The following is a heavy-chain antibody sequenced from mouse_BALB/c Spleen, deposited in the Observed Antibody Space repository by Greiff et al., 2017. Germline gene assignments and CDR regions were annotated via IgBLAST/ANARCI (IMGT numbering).Heavy chain of an antibody. CDR3: ARDGYDGSTIAMDY. CDR2: INPSSGYT. J-gene: IGHJ4*01. CDR1: GYTFTSYT. V-gene: IGHV1-4*01. Sequence: QVQLKESGAELARPGASVKMSCKASGYTFTSYTMHWVKQRPGQGLEWIGYINPSSGYTNYNQKFKDKATLTADKSSSTAYMQLSSLTSEDSAVYYCARDGYDGSTIAMDYWGQGTSVTVSS. D-gene: IGHD2-2*01.